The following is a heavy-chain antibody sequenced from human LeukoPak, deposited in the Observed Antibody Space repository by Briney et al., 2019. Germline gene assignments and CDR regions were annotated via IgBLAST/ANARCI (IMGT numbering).Heavy chain of an antibody. CDR1: GGSISSSNW. Sequence: SETLSLTCAVSGGSISSSNWWSWVRQPPGKGLEWIGEIYHSGSTNYNPSLKSRVTISVDKSKNQFSLKLSSVTAADTAVYYCARARYDFWSGYYENYYYYGMDVWGQGTTVTVSS. CDR2: IYHSGST. V-gene: IGHV4-4*02. J-gene: IGHJ6*02. CDR3: ARARYDFWSGYYENYYYYGMDV. D-gene: IGHD3-3*01.